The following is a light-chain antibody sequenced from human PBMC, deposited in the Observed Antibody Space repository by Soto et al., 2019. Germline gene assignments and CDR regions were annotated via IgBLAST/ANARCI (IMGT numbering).Light chain of an antibody. Sequence: EIVLTQSPGTLSLSPGERATLSCRASQSVSSSYLAWYQQKPGQAPRLLIDGASSRATGIPDRFSGSGSGTSSPLPISKLEPEEFAVDYCKKYGSSLIYTFGQGTKLEIK. J-gene: IGKJ2*01. CDR2: GAS. CDR3: KKYGSSLIYT. CDR1: QSVSSSY. V-gene: IGKV3-20*01.